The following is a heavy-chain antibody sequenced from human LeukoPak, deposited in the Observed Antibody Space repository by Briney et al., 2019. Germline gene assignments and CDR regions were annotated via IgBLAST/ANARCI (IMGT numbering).Heavy chain of an antibody. CDR2: IYSDNT. CDR1: GFTVSSNS. Sequence: GGSLRLSCTVSGFTVSSNSMSWVRQAPGKGLEWVSFIYSDNTHYSDSVKGRFTISRDNSKNTLYLQMNSLRVEDTAVYYCAKDIVGGGDDYWGQGTLVTVSS. V-gene: IGHV3-53*01. J-gene: IGHJ4*02. D-gene: IGHD2-21*02. CDR3: AKDIVGGGDDY.